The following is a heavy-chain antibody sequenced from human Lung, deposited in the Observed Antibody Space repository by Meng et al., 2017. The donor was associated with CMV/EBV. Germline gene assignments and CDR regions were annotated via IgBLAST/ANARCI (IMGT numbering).Heavy chain of an antibody. Sequence: QVQAQDSVPGLVKPSQTRTLSCTVSGGCIGSGGYYWSWIRQHTGKGLEWIGYIYYTGSTFYNPSLKSRVTISVDTSKNQFSLKLIPATAADTAVYYCAREAGRDGYATPKFDYWGQGTLVTVSS. J-gene: IGHJ4*02. CDR2: IYYTGST. CDR1: GGCIGSGGYY. CDR3: AREAGRDGYATPKFDY. D-gene: IGHD5-24*01. V-gene: IGHV4-31*03.